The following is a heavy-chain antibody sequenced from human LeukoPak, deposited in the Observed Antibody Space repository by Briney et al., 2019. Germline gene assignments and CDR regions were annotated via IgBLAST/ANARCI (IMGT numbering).Heavy chain of an antibody. V-gene: IGHV4-31*03. Sequence: SETLSLTCTVSGGSISSGGYYWSWIRQHPGKGLEWIGYIYYSGSTYYNPSLKSRVTISVDTSKNQFSLKLSSVTAADTAVYYCARKVSPVTQIDYWGQGTLVTVSS. CDR3: ARKVSPVTQIDY. J-gene: IGHJ4*02. D-gene: IGHD4-17*01. CDR2: IYYSGST. CDR1: GGSISSGGYY.